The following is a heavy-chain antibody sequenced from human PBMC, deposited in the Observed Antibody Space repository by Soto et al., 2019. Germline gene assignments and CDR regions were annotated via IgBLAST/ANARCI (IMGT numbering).Heavy chain of an antibody. CDR2: ISYDGSNK. D-gene: IGHD1-26*01. V-gene: IGHV3-30*19. CDR3: ARGAVGAYFDY. Sequence: QVQLVESGGGVVQPGRSLRLSCAASGFTFSSYGMHWVRLAPGKGLEWVAVISYDGSNKYYADSGKGRFTISRDNSKNTLYLQMNSLRAEDATVYYCARGAVGAYFDYWGQGTLVTVSS. CDR1: GFTFSSYG. J-gene: IGHJ4*02.